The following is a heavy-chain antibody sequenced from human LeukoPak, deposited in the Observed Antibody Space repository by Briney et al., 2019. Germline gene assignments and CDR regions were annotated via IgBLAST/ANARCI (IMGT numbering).Heavy chain of an antibody. D-gene: IGHD3-10*01. Sequence: SQTLSLTCTVSGGSISSGGYYWSWIRQHPGKGLEWIGYIYYRGSTYYNPSLKSRVTISVDTSKNQFSLKLSSVTAADTAVYYCARENGVYGWYYFDYWGQGTLVTVSS. CDR1: GGSISSGGYY. CDR2: IYYRGST. CDR3: ARENGVYGWYYFDY. J-gene: IGHJ4*02. V-gene: IGHV4-31*03.